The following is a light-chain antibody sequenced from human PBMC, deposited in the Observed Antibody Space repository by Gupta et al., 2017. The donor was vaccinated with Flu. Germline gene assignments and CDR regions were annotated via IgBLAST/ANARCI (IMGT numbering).Light chain of an antibody. CDR2: GAS. J-gene: IGKJ5*01. Sequence: EVVMTQSPAILSVSPGERATLSCRASQSLRSDLAWYQQKPGQAPRLLIYGASTRAAGVPARFSGSGSGTEFTLSISSLQSEDFAVYYCQQYHNWPPITFGQGTRLESK. CDR1: QSLRSD. CDR3: QQYHNWPPIT. V-gene: IGKV3-15*01.